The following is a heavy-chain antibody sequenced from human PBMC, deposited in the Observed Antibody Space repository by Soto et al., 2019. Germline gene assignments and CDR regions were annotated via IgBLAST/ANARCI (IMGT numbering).Heavy chain of an antibody. CDR3: AIAPGSGGMDV. V-gene: IGHV1-3*01. CDR1: GYTFTSYA. D-gene: IGHD3-10*01. J-gene: IGHJ6*02. CDR2: INAGNGNT. Sequence: QVQLVQSGAEVKKPGASVKVSCKASGYTFTSYAIHWVRQAPGQRLEWMGWINAGNGNTKYSQKFQRXVTITRDTSASTAYMELSSLRYEDTAVYYCAIAPGSGGMDVWGQGTTVTVSS.